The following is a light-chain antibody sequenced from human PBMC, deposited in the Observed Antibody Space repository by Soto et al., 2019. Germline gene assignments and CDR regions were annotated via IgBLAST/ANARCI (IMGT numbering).Light chain of an antibody. J-gene: IGLJ2*01. CDR3: SSSTTTDTPVV. Sequence: QSALTQPASVSGSPGQSITISCTGTSSDVGDYKYVSWYQQHPDKAPKLIIFVNSNRPSGISNRFSASKSGNTASLTISGLQAEDEADYYCSSSTTTDTPVVFGTGTKLTVL. CDR2: VNS. CDR1: SSDVGDYKY. V-gene: IGLV2-14*01.